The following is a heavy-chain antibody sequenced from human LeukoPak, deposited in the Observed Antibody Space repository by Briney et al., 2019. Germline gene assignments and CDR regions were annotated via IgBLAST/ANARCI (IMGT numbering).Heavy chain of an antibody. V-gene: IGHV1-8*01. CDR3: ARGIRRITFRIRDYYYYMDV. CDR2: MNPNSGNT. D-gene: IGHD1-14*01. CDR1: GYTFTSYD. Sequence: GASVKVSCKASGYTFTSYDINWVRQATGQGLEWMGWMNPNSGNTGYAQKFQGRVTMTRNTSISTAYMELSSLRSGDTAVYYCARGIRRITFRIRDYYYYMDVWGKGTTVTVSS. J-gene: IGHJ6*03.